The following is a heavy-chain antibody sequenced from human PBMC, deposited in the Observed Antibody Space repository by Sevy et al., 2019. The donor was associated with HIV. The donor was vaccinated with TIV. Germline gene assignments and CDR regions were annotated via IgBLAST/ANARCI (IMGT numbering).Heavy chain of an antibody. CDR3: ARDTYYYDSSGYSAFDI. CDR1: GFTFSSYS. V-gene: IGHV3-48*01. D-gene: IGHD3-22*01. CDR2: ISSSSSTI. J-gene: IGHJ3*02. Sequence: GGSLRLSCAASGFTFSSYSMNWVRQAPGKGLEWVSYISSSSSTIYYAYSVKGRFTISRDNAKNSLYLQMNSLRAEDKAVYYCARDTYYYDSSGYSAFDIWGQGTMVTVSS.